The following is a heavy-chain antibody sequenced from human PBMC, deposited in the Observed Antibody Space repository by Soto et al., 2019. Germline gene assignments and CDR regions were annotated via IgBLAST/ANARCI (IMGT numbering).Heavy chain of an antibody. CDR2: INPSGGST. CDR1: GYTFTSYY. V-gene: IGHV1-46*01. CDR3: AREGSSGDSYAHNWFDP. D-gene: IGHD5-18*01. Sequence: QVQLVQSGAEVKKPGASVKVSCKASGYTFTSYYMHWVRQAPGQGLEWMGIINPSGGSTSYAQKFQGRVTMTRDTSTSTVYMELSSLRSEDTAVYSCAREGSSGDSYAHNWFDPWGQGTLVTVSS. J-gene: IGHJ5*02.